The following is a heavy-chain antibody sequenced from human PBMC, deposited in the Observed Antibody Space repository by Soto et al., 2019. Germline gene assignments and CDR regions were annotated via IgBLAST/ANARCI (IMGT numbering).Heavy chain of an antibody. CDR3: ARDKEERGYSGYDFSWFDP. Sequence: PSETLSLTCTVSGGSISSATYYWSWIRQPPGKGLEWIGYIYYSGSTNYNPSLKSRVTISVDTSKNQFSLKLSSATAADTAVYYCARDKEERGYSGYDFSWFDPWGQGTLVTVSS. CDR1: GGSISSATYY. J-gene: IGHJ5*02. V-gene: IGHV4-61*01. D-gene: IGHD5-12*01. CDR2: IYYSGST.